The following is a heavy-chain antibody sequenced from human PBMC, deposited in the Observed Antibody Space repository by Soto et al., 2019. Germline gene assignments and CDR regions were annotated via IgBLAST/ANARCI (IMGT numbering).Heavy chain of an antibody. V-gene: IGHV3-30*03. CDR3: ARGGNILTGYYSSLDY. Sequence: XASLRLSCAASGFTFNNFGMHWVRQAPDKGLEWVAALSSDGNNKYYADSVKGRFTISRDDSRNTLYLQMDSLRVEDTAVYFCARGGNILTGYYSSLDYWGQGTLVTVSS. CDR2: LSSDGNNK. D-gene: IGHD3-9*01. J-gene: IGHJ4*02. CDR1: GFTFNNFG.